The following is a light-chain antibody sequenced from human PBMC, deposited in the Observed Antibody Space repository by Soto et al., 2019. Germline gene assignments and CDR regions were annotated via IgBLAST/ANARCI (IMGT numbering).Light chain of an antibody. J-gene: IGKJ2*01. CDR2: GAS. CDR1: QSVSSN. V-gene: IGKV3-20*01. Sequence: QAPPPLSVSPVERAPLSWRASQSVSSNLAWYQQKPGQAPRLLIYGASSRATGIPDRFSGSASGTDFTLTISRLETEDFAVYYCQQYGSSLPVTLGQGTKVDIK. CDR3: QQYGSSLPVT.